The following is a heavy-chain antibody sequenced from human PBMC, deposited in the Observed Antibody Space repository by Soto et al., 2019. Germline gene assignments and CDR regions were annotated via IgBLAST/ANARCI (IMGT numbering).Heavy chain of an antibody. D-gene: IGHD2-15*01. CDR3: AREPTDCSGGSCYLYYFDY. V-gene: IGHV4-30-4*01. Sequence: SETLSLTCTVSGGSISSGDYYWSWIRQPPGKGLEWIGYIYYSGSTYYNPSLKSRVTISVDTSKNQFSLKLSSVTAADTAVYYCAREPTDCSGGSCYLYYFDYWGQGALVTVSS. CDR2: IYYSGST. CDR1: GGSISSGDYY. J-gene: IGHJ4*02.